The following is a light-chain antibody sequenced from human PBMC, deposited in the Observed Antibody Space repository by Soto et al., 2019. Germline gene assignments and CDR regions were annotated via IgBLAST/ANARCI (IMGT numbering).Light chain of an antibody. J-gene: IGKJ1*01. V-gene: IGKV3-20*01. CDR3: QQYGSSGT. Sequence: EIVLTQFPGTLSRSPGERATLSCRASQSVSNNYLAWYQQKPGQAPRLLIYGASNRATGIPDRFSGSGSGTEFTLTISRLEPEDFAVYYCQQYGSSGTFGQGTKVDIK. CDR2: GAS. CDR1: QSVSNNY.